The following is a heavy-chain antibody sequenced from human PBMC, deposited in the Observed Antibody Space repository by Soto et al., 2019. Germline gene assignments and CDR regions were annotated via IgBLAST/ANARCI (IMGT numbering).Heavy chain of an antibody. J-gene: IGHJ3*02. CDR1: GGTFSSYA. CDR3: ARDPRSLGAFDI. Sequence: QVQLVQSGAEVKKTGSSVKVSCKASGGTFSSYAISWVRQAPGQGLEWMGGIIPIFGTANYAQKVQGRVTITADKSTNTAYMELSSLRSEDTAVYYCARDPRSLGAFDIWGQGTMVTVSS. CDR2: IIPIFGTA. D-gene: IGHD3-16*01. V-gene: IGHV1-69*06.